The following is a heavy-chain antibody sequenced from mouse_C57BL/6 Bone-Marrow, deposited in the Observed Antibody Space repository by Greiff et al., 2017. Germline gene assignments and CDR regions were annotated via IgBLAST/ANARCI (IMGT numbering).Heavy chain of an antibody. CDR2: IDPENGDT. CDR3: TTTVVAPYYFDY. D-gene: IGHD1-1*01. J-gene: IGHJ2*01. CDR1: GFNIKDDY. V-gene: IGHV14-4*01. Sequence: VQLQQSGAELVRPGASVKLSCTASGFNIKDDYMHWVKQRPEQGLEWIGWIDPENGDTEYASKFQGKATITADQSSNTAYLQLSSLTSEDTAVYYCTTTVVAPYYFDYWGQGTTLTVSS.